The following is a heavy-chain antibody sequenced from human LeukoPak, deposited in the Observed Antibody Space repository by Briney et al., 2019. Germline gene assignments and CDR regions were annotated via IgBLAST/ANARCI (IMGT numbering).Heavy chain of an antibody. CDR3: ARVDPDSSSTLEVFDY. Sequence: KPAETLSLTCTVSGGSISSYYWNWIRQPPGKGLEWIGYIYYSGSTNYNPSLKSRVTISVDTSKNQFSLKLSSVPAADTAVYYCARVDPDSSSTLEVFDYWGQGTLVAVSS. D-gene: IGHD6-6*01. J-gene: IGHJ4*02. CDR2: IYYSGST. CDR1: GGSISSYY. V-gene: IGHV4-59*01.